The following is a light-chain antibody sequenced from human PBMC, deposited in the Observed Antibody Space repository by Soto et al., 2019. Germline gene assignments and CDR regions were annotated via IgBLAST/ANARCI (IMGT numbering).Light chain of an antibody. Sequence: QSALTQPASVSGSPGQSITISCTGTNSDVGVYNYVSWYQQHPGKAPKLVIYEVSNRPSGVSNRFSGSKSGNTASLTISGLQAEDEADYYCSSYTSSSTPLCVFGTGTKVTVL. CDR3: SSYTSSSTPLCV. J-gene: IGLJ1*01. V-gene: IGLV2-14*01. CDR1: NSDVGVYNY. CDR2: EVS.